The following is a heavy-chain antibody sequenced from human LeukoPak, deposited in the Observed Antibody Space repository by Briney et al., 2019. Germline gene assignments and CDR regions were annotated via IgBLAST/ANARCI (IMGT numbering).Heavy chain of an antibody. CDR2: IYDSGST. J-gene: IGHJ4*02. CDR3: ARGEGVAGILGYLPFDY. Sequence: SETLSLTCTVSGGSISGYYWSWIRQPPGKGLEWIGYIYDSGSTNYNPSLKSRVTISVDTSKNQFSLKLSSVTAADTAVYYCARGEGVAGILGYLPFDYWGQGTLVTVSS. D-gene: IGHD6-19*01. CDR1: GGSISGYY. V-gene: IGHV4-59*01.